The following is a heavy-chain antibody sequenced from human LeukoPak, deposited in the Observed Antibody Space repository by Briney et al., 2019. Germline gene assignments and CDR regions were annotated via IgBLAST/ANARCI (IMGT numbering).Heavy chain of an antibody. J-gene: IGHJ4*02. CDR2: TFYRSKWSI. D-gene: IGHD3-16*01. CDR3: VGGNYYFDY. CDR1: GNSVSSNSAA. Sequence: SQTLSLTCAISGNSVSSNSAAWNWIRQSPSRGLEWLGRTFYRSKWSIEYAESVKSRITINPDTTNNQFSLQLNSVTPEDTAVYYCVGGNYYFDYWGRGTLVTVSS. V-gene: IGHV6-1*01.